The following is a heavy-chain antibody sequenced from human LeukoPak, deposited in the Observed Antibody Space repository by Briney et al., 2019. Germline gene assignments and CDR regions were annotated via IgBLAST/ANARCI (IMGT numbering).Heavy chain of an antibody. V-gene: IGHV3-33*01. Sequence: GGSLRLSCAASGFTFSGYDMHWVRQAPGKGLEWVAVIWYDGSNKYYVDSVKGRFTISRDNSKNTLFLQMNSLRAEDTAVYYCARDMGSSSWYFRFDPWGQGTLVTVSS. CDR2: IWYDGSNK. CDR1: GFTFSGYD. D-gene: IGHD6-13*01. CDR3: ARDMGSSSWYFRFDP. J-gene: IGHJ5*02.